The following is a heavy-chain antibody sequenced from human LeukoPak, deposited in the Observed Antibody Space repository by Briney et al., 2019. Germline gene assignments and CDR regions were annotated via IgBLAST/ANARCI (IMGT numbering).Heavy chain of an antibody. CDR2: ISSSSSYI. V-gene: IGHV3-21*01. Sequence: GGSLRLSCAASGFTFSSYEMNWVRQAPGKGLEWVSSISSSSSYIYYADSVKGRFTISRDNAKNSLYLQMNSLRAEDTAVYYCARGRGSSGYYADYWGQGTLVTVSS. J-gene: IGHJ4*02. D-gene: IGHD3-22*01. CDR1: GFTFSSYE. CDR3: ARGRGSSGYYADY.